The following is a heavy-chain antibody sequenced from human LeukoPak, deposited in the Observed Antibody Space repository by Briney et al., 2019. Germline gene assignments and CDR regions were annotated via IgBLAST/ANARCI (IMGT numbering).Heavy chain of an antibody. V-gene: IGHV4-31*03. D-gene: IGHD3-22*01. CDR1: GGSISSGGYY. J-gene: IGHJ4*02. CDR3: ARVLTRYYYDSSGYKGPYYFDY. Sequence: SETLSLTCTVSGGSISSGGYYWSWLRQHPGKGLEWIGYIYYSGSTYYNPSLKSRVTISVDTSKNQFSLKLSSVTAADTAVYYCARVLTRYYYDSSGYKGPYYFDYWGQGTLVTVSS. CDR2: IYYSGST.